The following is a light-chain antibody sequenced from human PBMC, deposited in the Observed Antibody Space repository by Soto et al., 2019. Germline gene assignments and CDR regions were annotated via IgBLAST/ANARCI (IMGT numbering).Light chain of an antibody. V-gene: IGLV3-21*04. CDR3: QVWDSGSALVV. Sequence: SYELTQPPSVSVAPGKTASISCGGDNIGSKGVSWYKQKPGQAPVLVIYSDTDLPPVIHERFSGSNSANSATLSSSRVEAGDEVEYYCQVWDSGSALVVFGGGTKVTVL. CDR1: NIGSKG. CDR2: SDT. J-gene: IGLJ2*01.